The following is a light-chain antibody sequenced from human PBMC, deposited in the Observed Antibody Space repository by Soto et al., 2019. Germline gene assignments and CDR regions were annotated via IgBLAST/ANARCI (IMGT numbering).Light chain of an antibody. CDR1: SSDVGGYNY. CDR3: SSYTSSSTLVV. CDR2: EVS. V-gene: IGLV2-14*01. Sequence: QSALTQPASVSGSPGQSITISCTGTSSDVGGYNYVSWYQQLPGKAPKLMIFEVSNRTSGVSNRFSGSKSGNKASLTISGLQADDEADYYCSSYTSSSTLVVFGTGTKLTVL. J-gene: IGLJ1*01.